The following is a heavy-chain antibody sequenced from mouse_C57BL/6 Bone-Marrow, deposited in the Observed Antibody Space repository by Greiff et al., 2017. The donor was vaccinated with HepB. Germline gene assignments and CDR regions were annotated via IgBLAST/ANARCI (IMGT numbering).Heavy chain of an antibody. D-gene: IGHD1-1*01. Sequence: EVKLVESGPVLVKPGASVKMSCKASGYTFTDYYMNWVKQSHGKSLEWIGVINPYNGGTSYNQKFKGKATLTVDKSSSTAYMELNSLTSEDSAVYYCARDDYYYGSSYGYAMDYWGQGTSVTVSS. CDR1: GYTFTDYY. J-gene: IGHJ4*01. CDR3: ARDDYYYGSSYGYAMDY. CDR2: INPYNGGT. V-gene: IGHV1-19*01.